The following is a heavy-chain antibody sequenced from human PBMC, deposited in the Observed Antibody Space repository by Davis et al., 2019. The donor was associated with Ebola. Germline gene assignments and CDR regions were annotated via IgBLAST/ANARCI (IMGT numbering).Heavy chain of an antibody. J-gene: IGHJ2*01. CDR3: ARHVYGDFWYFDL. D-gene: IGHD4-17*01. V-gene: IGHV3-53*01. CDR1: GFIVSDNY. Sequence: GGSLRLSCAASGFIVSDNYMSWVRQAPGKGLEWVSVIYRDGRTYYADSVKGRFTISRDNSKNTLYLQMNSLRADDTAVYYCARHVYGDFWYFDLWGRGTLVTVSS. CDR2: IYRDGRT.